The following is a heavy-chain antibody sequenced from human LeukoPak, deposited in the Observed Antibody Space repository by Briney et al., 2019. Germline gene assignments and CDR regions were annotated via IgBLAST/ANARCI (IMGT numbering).Heavy chain of an antibody. CDR1: GFTLSSYW. J-gene: IGHJ4*02. D-gene: IGHD2-2*01. V-gene: IGHV3-7*01. CDR3: ARDLHCSSASCYGLFDY. Sequence: GGSLRLSCAASGFTLSSYWMTWLRQDPGKGLEWVANIKHDGREKSYVDSVKGRFSISRDNAKNLVYLQINSLRAEDTGVYYCARDLHCSSASCYGLFDYWGQGTLVTVSS. CDR2: IKHDGREK.